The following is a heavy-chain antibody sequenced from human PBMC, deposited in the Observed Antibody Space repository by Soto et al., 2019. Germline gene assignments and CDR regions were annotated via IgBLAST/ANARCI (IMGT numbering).Heavy chain of an antibody. Sequence: SETLSLTCTVSGGSISSYYWSWIRQPPGQGLEWIGYIYYSGSTNYNPSLKSRVTISVDTSKNQFPLKLSSVTAADTAVYYCARDTIAAAGNYYYYYGMDVWGQGTTVTVSS. CDR3: ARDTIAAAGNYYYYYGMDV. V-gene: IGHV4-59*01. J-gene: IGHJ6*02. CDR2: IYYSGST. CDR1: GGSISSYY. D-gene: IGHD6-13*01.